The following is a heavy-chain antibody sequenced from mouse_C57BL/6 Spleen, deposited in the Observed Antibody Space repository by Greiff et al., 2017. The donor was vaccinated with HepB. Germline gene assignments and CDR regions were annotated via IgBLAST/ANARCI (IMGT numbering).Heavy chain of an antibody. Sequence: VKLQQSGPGLVQPSQSLSITCTVSGFSLTSYGVHWVRQSPGKGLEWLGVIWSGGSTDYNAAFISSLSISKDNSKSQVFFKMNSLQADDTAIYYCARVGYYEGFAYWGQGTLVTVSA. D-gene: IGHD2-3*01. CDR1: GFSLTSYG. CDR3: ARVGYYEGFAY. V-gene: IGHV2-2*01. CDR2: IWSGGST. J-gene: IGHJ3*01.